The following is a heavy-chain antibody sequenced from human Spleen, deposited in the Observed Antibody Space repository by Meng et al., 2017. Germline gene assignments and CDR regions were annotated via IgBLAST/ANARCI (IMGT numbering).Heavy chain of an antibody. V-gene: IGHV3-23*01. CDR2: ISNNGDT. D-gene: IGHD6-19*01. CDR3: ARASRGGWQNYYGMDV. CDR1: GFTLSNYG. Sequence: GESLKISCRTSGFTLSNYGMAWVRQAPGKGPEWVATISNNGDTHYADSMMGRFIISRDNSKNTLYLQMNGLGAEDTAVYYCARASRGGWQNYYGMDVWGQGTTVTVSS. J-gene: IGHJ6*02.